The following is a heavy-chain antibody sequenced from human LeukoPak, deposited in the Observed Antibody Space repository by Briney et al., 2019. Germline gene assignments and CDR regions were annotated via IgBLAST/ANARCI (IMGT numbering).Heavy chain of an antibody. J-gene: IGHJ5*02. V-gene: IGHV3-64*01. CDR3: AKPGRGFGELLSSWFDP. CDR1: GFTFSSYA. CDR2: ISSNGGST. D-gene: IGHD3-10*01. Sequence: GGSLRLSCAASGFTFSSYAMHWVRQAPGKGLEYVSAISSNGGSTYYANSVKGRFTISRDNSKNTLYLQMGSLRAEDMAVYYYAKPGRGFGELLSSWFDPWGQGTLVTVSS.